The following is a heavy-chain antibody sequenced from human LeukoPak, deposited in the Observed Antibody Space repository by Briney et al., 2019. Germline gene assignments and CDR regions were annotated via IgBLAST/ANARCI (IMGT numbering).Heavy chain of an antibody. Sequence: PGGSLRLSCAASGFTFSSYWMSWVRQAPGKGLEWVANIKQDGSEKYYVDSVKGRFTISRDNAKNSLYLQMNSLRAEDTAVYYCARAGCSTSCYSPQDWGQGTLVTVSS. CDR1: GFTFSSYW. D-gene: IGHD2-2*01. V-gene: IGHV3-7*01. CDR3: ARAGCSTSCYSPQD. CDR2: IKQDGSEK. J-gene: IGHJ4*02.